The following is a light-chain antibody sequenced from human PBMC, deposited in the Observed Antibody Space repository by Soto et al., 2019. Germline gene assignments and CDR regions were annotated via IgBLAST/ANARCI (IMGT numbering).Light chain of an antibody. CDR1: QSISSSY. Sequence: EIVLTQSPGTLSLSPGERATLSCRASQSISSSYLAWYQQKPGQAPRLLIYAAASRATVIPDRFSGSGSGTDFTLTISRLEPEDLAVYYCQQYGSSSYTFGQGTQLEIK. CDR3: QQYGSSSYT. V-gene: IGKV3-20*01. CDR2: AAA. J-gene: IGKJ2*01.